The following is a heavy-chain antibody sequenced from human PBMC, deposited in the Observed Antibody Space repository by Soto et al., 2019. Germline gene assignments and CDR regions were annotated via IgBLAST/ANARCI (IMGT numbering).Heavy chain of an antibody. CDR3: ARGDWWLFDY. D-gene: IGHD2-8*02. V-gene: IGHV1-3*05. J-gene: IGHJ4*02. Sequence: QVQLVQSGAEEKKPGASVKVACKASGYTFTSYAIHWVRQAPGQRLEWMGWINAGNGNTKYSQKFQGRVTITRDTSASTAYMELSSLKSEDTAVYYCARGDWWLFDYWGQGTLVTVSS. CDR1: GYTFTSYA. CDR2: INAGNGNT.